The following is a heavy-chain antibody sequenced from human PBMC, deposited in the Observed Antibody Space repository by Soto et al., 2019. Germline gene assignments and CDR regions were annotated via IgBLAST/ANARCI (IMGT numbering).Heavy chain of an antibody. Sequence: PSETLSLTCTVSGGSVSSGSYYWSWIRQPPGKGLEWIGYIYYSGSTNYNPSLKSRVTISVDTSQNQFSLKMSSVTAADTAVYYFARDPRKSDRFAPSSRGTMVTASS. CDR1: GGSVSSGSYY. CDR2: IYYSGST. J-gene: IGHJ5*02. CDR3: ARDPRKSDRFAP. V-gene: IGHV4-61*01.